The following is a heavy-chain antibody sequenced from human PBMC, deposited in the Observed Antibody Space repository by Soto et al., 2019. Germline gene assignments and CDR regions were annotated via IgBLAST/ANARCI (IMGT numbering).Heavy chain of an antibody. J-gene: IGHJ1*01. CDR1: GFTFSSYW. CDR3: AVGSGWYIHQ. Sequence: EVQLVESGGGLVQPGGSLRLSCAASGFTFSSYWMNWVRQAPWKGLEWVANIKQDGSAKYYVDSVKGRFTISRDNAKNSLYLQMNSLRRKVTAVYYCAVGSGWYIHQWGQGTLVTVSS. CDR2: IKQDGSAK. V-gene: IGHV3-7*01. D-gene: IGHD6-19*01.